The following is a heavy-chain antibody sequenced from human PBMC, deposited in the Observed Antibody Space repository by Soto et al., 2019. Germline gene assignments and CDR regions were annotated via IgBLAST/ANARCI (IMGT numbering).Heavy chain of an antibody. Sequence: QVHLQESGPGLVKPSQTLSLTCTVSGGSISSGGYFWSWIRQHPGKGLEWLGYIYHSGSTYYNPSLKSRASISVDTSKNHFSLKLTSVTAADTAVYSCASGAVAGFDYWGQGILVTVSS. CDR3: ASGAVAGFDY. CDR2: IYHSGST. V-gene: IGHV4-31*03. CDR1: GGSISSGGYF. J-gene: IGHJ4*02. D-gene: IGHD6-19*01.